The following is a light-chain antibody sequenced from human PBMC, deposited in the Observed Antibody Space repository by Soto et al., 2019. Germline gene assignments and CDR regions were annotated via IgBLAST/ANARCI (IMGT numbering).Light chain of an antibody. CDR3: SSFTNSTTRV. V-gene: IGLV2-14*01. CDR1: SRDVGGYNY. Sequence: QSALTQPASVSGSPGQAINMSCTGTSRDVGGYNYVSWYQQHPGKAPKLIIYEVSDRPSGVSHRFSGSKSGNTASLTISGLQAEDEADYSCSSFTNSTTRVFGTGTKLTVL. CDR2: EVS. J-gene: IGLJ1*01.